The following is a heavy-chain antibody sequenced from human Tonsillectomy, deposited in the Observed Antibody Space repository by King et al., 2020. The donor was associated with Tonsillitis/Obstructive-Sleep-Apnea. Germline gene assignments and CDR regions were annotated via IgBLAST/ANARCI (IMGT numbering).Heavy chain of an antibody. Sequence: QLVQSGAEVKKPGESLKISCKGSGYSFTRYWIGWVRQMPGKGLEWMGIIHPGDSDTRYSPSFQGQVTISADKSITTAYLQWSSLKASDTAMYYCARTRYYSYYYMDVWGKGTTVTVSS. J-gene: IGHJ6*03. V-gene: IGHV5-51*01. CDR2: IHPGDSDT. CDR1: GYSFTRYW. CDR3: ARTRYYSYYYMDV.